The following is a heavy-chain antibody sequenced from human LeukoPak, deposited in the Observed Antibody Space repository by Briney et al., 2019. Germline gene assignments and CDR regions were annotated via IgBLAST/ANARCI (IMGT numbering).Heavy chain of an antibody. Sequence: SETLSLTWTVSGGSISSYYWSWIRQPAGKGLVWIGRIYTSGGTNYNPSLKSRVTMSVDTSKNQFALKLSSVTGADTAVYYCARLGYCSGGSCYSDYWGQGTLVTVSS. V-gene: IGHV4-4*07. CDR2: IYTSGGT. J-gene: IGHJ4*02. CDR1: GGSISSYY. D-gene: IGHD2-15*01. CDR3: ARLGYCSGGSCYSDY.